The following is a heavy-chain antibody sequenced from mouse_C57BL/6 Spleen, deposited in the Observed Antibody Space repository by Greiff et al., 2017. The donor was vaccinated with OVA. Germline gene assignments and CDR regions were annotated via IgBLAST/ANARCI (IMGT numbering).Heavy chain of an antibody. D-gene: IGHD2-1*01. V-gene: IGHV1-85*01. CDR3: ARRGNYGYWYFDV. CDR1: GYTFTSYD. Sequence: QVQLKESGPELVKPGASVKLSCKASGYTFTSYDINWVKQRPGQGLEWIGWIYPRDGSTKYNEKFKGKATLTVDTSSSTAYMELHSLTSEDSAVYFCARRGNYGYWYFDVWGTGTTVTVSS. CDR2: IYPRDGST. J-gene: IGHJ1*03.